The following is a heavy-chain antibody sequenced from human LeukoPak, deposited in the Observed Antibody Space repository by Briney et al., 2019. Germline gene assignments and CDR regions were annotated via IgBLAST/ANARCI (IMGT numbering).Heavy chain of an antibody. Sequence: SETLSLTCAVSGGSISSSNWWSWVRQPPGKGLEWIGEIYHSGSTNYNPSLESRVTISVDKSKNQFSLKLSSVTAADTAVYYCARGGASGYYYYYGMDVWGQGTTVTVSS. D-gene: IGHD2-15*01. CDR3: ARGGASGYYYYYGMDV. CDR2: IYHSGST. V-gene: IGHV4-4*02. CDR1: GGSISSSNW. J-gene: IGHJ6*02.